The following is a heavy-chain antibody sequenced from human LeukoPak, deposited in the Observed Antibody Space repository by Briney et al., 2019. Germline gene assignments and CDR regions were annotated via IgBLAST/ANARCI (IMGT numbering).Heavy chain of an antibody. Sequence: PGGSLRLSCAASGFTFSSYEMNWVRQAPGKGLEWISYISRSGTTIYYADSVEGRFTISRDNAKNSLYLQMNSLRAEDTAVYYCARVVMTATLFRAFDIWGQGTMVTVSS. CDR3: ARVVMTATLFRAFDI. CDR1: GFTFSSYE. CDR2: ISRSGTTI. J-gene: IGHJ3*02. V-gene: IGHV3-48*03. D-gene: IGHD2-21*02.